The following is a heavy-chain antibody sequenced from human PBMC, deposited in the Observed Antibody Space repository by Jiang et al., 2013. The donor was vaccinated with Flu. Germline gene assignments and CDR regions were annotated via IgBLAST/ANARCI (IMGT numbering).Heavy chain of an antibody. Sequence: HRLEWMGWINPGSGTTKYSHRFQGRVTITRDTSASTVYMDLSSLTSEDTAVYYCARGRDMITFGGVIVSGFDPWGQGTLVTVSS. V-gene: IGHV1-3*01. J-gene: IGHJ5*02. CDR2: INPGSGTT. D-gene: IGHD3-16*02. CDR3: ARGRDMITFGGVIVSGFDP.